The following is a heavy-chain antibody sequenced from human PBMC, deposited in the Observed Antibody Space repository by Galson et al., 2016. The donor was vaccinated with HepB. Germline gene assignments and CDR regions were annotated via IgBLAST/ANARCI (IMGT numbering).Heavy chain of an antibody. D-gene: IGHD3-22*01. CDR3: ARDWTPLIVVVNTYYFDS. J-gene: IGHJ4*02. Sequence: SLRLSCAASGFPFRSNAMHWVRQAPGKGLEWVAVISYDGSKRVYADSVKGRFTISRDNSKNTSHLQMNSLRPEDTTVYYCARDWTPLIVVVNTYYFDSWGQRTRVTGSS. V-gene: IGHV3-30*04. CDR2: ISYDGSKR. CDR1: GFPFRSNA.